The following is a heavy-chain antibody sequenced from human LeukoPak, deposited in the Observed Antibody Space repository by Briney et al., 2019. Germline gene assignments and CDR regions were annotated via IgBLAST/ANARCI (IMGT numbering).Heavy chain of an antibody. Sequence: SETLSLTCTVSGGSISSYYWSWIRQPPGKGLEWIGYIYYSGSTNYNPSFKSRVTISVDTSKNQFSLRLSSVTAADTAVYYCASLSPTYYYDSSEVGYFDLWGRGTLVTVSS. CDR1: GGSISSYY. D-gene: IGHD3-22*01. CDR3: ASLSPTYYYDSSEVGYFDL. CDR2: IYYSGST. J-gene: IGHJ2*01. V-gene: IGHV4-59*01.